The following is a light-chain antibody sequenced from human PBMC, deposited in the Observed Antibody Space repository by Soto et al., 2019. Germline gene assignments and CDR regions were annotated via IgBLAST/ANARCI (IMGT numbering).Light chain of an antibody. J-gene: IGLJ3*02. V-gene: IGLV1-47*01. Sequence: QSVLTQPPSASGTPGQRVTISCSGSSSNIGINFVYWYQQVPSTAPKLLIYMNDQRPSGVPDRFSGSKSGTSASLAISGLRSEDEADYYCATWDDSVISPVSGGGTKLTVL. CDR2: MND. CDR3: ATWDDSVISPV. CDR1: SSNIGINF.